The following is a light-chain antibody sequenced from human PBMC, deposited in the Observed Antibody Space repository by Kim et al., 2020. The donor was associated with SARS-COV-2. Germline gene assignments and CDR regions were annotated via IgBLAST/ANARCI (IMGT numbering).Light chain of an antibody. CDR2: DVS. J-gene: IGKJ1*01. V-gene: IGKV3-11*01. CDR1: HNVNSY. CDR3: QQSSNWPPT. Sequence: EIVLTQSPATLSLSPGERATLSCRASHNVNSYLVWYQQKPGQPPRLLIYDVSNRASGIPARFSGSGSGTDFTLTISSLEPEDFAVYYCQQSSNWPPTFGQGTKVDIK.